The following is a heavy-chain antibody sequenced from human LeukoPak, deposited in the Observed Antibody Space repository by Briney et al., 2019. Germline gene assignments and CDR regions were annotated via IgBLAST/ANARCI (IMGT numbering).Heavy chain of an antibody. CDR1: GFTFSSYW. CDR2: IKQDGSEK. CDR3: TRTPVGEINP. Sequence: PGGSLRLSCAASGFTFSSYWMTWFRQAPGKGLEWVANIKQDGSEKYYVDSVQGRFTISRDKAKNSLYLQMNSLRVEDTAVYYCTRTPVGEINPWGQGSLVTVSS. J-gene: IGHJ5*02. D-gene: IGHD1-26*01. V-gene: IGHV3-7*01.